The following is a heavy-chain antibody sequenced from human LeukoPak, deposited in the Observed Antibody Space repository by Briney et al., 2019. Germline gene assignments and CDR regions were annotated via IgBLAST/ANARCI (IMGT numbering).Heavy chain of an antibody. V-gene: IGHV3-20*04. CDR2: INWNGGST. J-gene: IGHJ6*03. D-gene: IGHD3-22*01. CDR1: GFTFDDYG. Sequence: GGSLRLSCAASGFTFDDYGMSWVRQAPGKGLEWVSGINWNGGSTGYADSVKGRLTISRDNAKNSLYLQMNSLRTEETALYYCAPGYVSSGYYHLTYYYYYMDVWGKGTTVTVSS. CDR3: APGYVSSGYYHLTYYYYYMDV.